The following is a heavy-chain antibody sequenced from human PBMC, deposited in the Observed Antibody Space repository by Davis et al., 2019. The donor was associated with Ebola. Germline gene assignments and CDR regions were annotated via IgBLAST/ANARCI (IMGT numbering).Heavy chain of an antibody. Sequence: HSQTLSLTCAISGDSVSGNNGAWNWIRQSPSRGLEWLGGTYYYRSKWYIDYAESVRGRIIINPDTSKNQLSLQVNSVTPEDTAVYYCARGWLRSKFDYWGRGTLVTVSS. J-gene: IGHJ4*02. CDR2: TYYYRSKWYI. CDR3: ARGWLRSKFDY. V-gene: IGHV6-1*01. CDR1: GDSVSGNNGA. D-gene: IGHD5-12*01.